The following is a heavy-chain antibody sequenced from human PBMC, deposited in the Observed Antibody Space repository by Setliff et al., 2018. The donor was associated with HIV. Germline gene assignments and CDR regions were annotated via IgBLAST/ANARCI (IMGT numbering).Heavy chain of an antibody. CDR3: AKGAVPAAIGGYYFAF. CDR2: LSEGGYDT. V-gene: IGHV3-23*01. CDR1: GFTFSRYP. J-gene: IGHJ4*02. D-gene: IGHD2-2*01. Sequence: GSLRLSCAASGFTFSRYPMSWVRQAPGKGLEWVSSLSEGGYDTYYADSVKGRFTISRDNSKNTLYLQMNSLRAEDTAVYFCAKGAVPAAIGGYYFAFWGQGTLVTVSS.